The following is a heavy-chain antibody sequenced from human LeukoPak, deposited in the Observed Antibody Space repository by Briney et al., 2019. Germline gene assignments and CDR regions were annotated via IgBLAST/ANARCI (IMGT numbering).Heavy chain of an antibody. J-gene: IGHJ3*02. Sequence: ASVKASCKVSGYTLTELSVHWVRQAPGKGLEWMGGFDPEDGETIYAQKFQGRVTMTEDTSTDTAYMELSSLRSEDTAVYYCATDPGAGTTAFLAFDIWGQGTMVTVSS. D-gene: IGHD1-1*01. CDR1: GYTLTELS. V-gene: IGHV1-24*01. CDR2: FDPEDGET. CDR3: ATDPGAGTTAFLAFDI.